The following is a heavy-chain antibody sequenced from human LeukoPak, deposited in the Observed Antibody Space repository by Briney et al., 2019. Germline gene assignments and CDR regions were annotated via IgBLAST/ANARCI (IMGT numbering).Heavy chain of an antibody. D-gene: IGHD1-7*01. Sequence: SETLSLTCAVSAYAISSGSYWGCIRQPPGKGLEWIGSFYPGGSTYYNPSLKSRVTMSVDTSKNQFSLNLSSVTAADTAVYYCASGTTRLCPDHWGQGTLVIVSS. CDR3: ASGTTRLCPDH. CDR1: AYAISSGSY. J-gene: IGHJ4*02. CDR2: FYPGGST. V-gene: IGHV4-38-2*01.